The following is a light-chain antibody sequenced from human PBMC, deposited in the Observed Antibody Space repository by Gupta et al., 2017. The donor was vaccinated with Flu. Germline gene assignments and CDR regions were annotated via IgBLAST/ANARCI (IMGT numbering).Light chain of an antibody. CDR2: GAS. CDR1: QSVRSNY. Sequence: GTLSLSPGERATLSCRASQSVRSNYLAWSQQKPGQAPRLLIYGASDRATGIPDRFSGSGSGTDFTLTISRLEPEDFAVYYCQQYGSTPYTFGQGAKLEIK. CDR3: QQYGSTPYT. J-gene: IGKJ2*01. V-gene: IGKV3-20*01.